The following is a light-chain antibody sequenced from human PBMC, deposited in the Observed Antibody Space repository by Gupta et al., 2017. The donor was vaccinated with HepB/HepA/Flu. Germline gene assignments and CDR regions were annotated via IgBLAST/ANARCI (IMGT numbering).Light chain of an antibody. CDR2: WAS. CDR3: QQYYSTPFT. V-gene: IGKV4-1*01. J-gene: IGKJ3*01. Sequence: DIVMTQYPDSLAVSLAERATINCKSSQSVLYSSNNKNYLAWYQQKPGQPPKLLIYWASTRESGVPDRFSGSGSGTDFTLTISSLQAEDVAVYYCQQYYSTPFTFGPGTKVDIK. CDR1: QSVLYSSNNKNY.